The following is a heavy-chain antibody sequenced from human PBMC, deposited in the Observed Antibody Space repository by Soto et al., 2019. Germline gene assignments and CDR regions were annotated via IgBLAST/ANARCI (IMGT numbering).Heavy chain of an antibody. Sequence: QVQLVESGGGVVQPGRSLTLSCAASGFTFRNYGMHWVRQAPGKGLEWVALIVKDGSSQIYADSVKGRFTISRDNSGNTMYLQLNSLRIDDTALYYCARDDSRPDNAFDVWGQGTTVTVSS. CDR3: ARDDSRPDNAFDV. V-gene: IGHV3-33*01. CDR2: IVKDGSSQ. J-gene: IGHJ3*01. CDR1: GFTFRNYG. D-gene: IGHD4-4*01.